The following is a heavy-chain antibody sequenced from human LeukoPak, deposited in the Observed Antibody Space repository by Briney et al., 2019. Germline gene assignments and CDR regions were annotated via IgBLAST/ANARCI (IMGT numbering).Heavy chain of an antibody. CDR3: ARAPNNYGSGSPIDY. CDR2: ISSSSSYI. D-gene: IGHD3-10*01. Sequence: GGSLRLSCAASGFTFSSYSMNWVRQAPGKGLEWNSSISSSSSYIYYADSVKGRFTISRDKAKKSLYLQMNSLRAKDTAGYYCARAPNNYGSGSPIDYWGQGALVTVSS. J-gene: IGHJ4*02. CDR1: GFTFSSYS. V-gene: IGHV3-21*01.